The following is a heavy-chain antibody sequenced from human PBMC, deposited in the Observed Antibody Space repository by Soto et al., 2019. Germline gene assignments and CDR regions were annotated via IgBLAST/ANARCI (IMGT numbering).Heavy chain of an antibody. V-gene: IGHV4-30-2*01. CDR1: GDSISSRGYT. J-gene: IGHJ6*02. CDR3: ARDAYYYYGMDV. CDR2: IYPSGAA. Sequence: SETLSLTCGISGDSISSRGYTWTWIRQPPGKGLEWIGYIYPSGAAYYNPSLKSRVTISVDTSKNQFSLKLSSVTAADTAVYYCARDAYYYYGMDVWGQGTTVTVSS. D-gene: IGHD3-16*01.